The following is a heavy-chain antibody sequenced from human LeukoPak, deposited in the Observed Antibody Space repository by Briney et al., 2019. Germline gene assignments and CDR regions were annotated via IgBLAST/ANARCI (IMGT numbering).Heavy chain of an antibody. CDR2: IYYSGST. Sequence: SETLSLTCTVSGGSISSYYWSWIRQPPGKGLEWIGYIYYSGSTYYNPSLKSRVTISVDTSKNQFSLKLSSVTAADTAVYYCSYGSGSSFNFDYWGQGTLVTVSS. V-gene: IGHV4-59*06. CDR1: GGSISSYY. D-gene: IGHD3-10*01. J-gene: IGHJ4*02. CDR3: SYGSGSSFNFDY.